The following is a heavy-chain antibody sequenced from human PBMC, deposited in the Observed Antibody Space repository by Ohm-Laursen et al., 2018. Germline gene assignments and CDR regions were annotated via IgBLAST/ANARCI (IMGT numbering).Heavy chain of an antibody. D-gene: IGHD2-2*01. CDR2: IWYDGSKK. CDR1: GFTFSTYG. Sequence: SLRLSCSASGFTFSTYGMHWVRQAPGKGLEWVTVIWYDGSKKYYADSVKGRFTISRDNSKNTLYLQMNSLRAEDTAVYYCARANSHRVVPVAGLDYYGMDVWGQGTTVTVSS. V-gene: IGHV3-33*01. J-gene: IGHJ6*02. CDR3: ARANSHRVVPVAGLDYYGMDV.